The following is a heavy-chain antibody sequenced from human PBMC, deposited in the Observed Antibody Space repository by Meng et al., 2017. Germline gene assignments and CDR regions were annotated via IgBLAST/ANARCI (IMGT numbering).Heavy chain of an antibody. J-gene: IGHJ4*02. Sequence: QVQLQQGGAGLLKPSETLSLSCAVYGGSFIGYYWSWIRQPPGKGLEWIGEINHSGSTNYNPSLKSRVTISVDTSKNQFSLKLSSVTAADTAVYYCAREVVAALDYWGQGTLVTVSS. CDR1: GGSFIGYY. V-gene: IGHV4-34*01. CDR3: AREVVAALDY. CDR2: INHSGST. D-gene: IGHD2-15*01.